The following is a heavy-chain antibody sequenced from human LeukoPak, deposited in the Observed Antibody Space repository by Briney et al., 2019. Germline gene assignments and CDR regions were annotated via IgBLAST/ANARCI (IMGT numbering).Heavy chain of an antibody. D-gene: IGHD6-13*01. CDR1: GYTFAAYF. J-gene: IGHJ4*02. Sequence: ASVKVSCKASGYTFAAYFIHWVRQAPGQGLEWMGRINPNGGDTNYVQKFQGRVIMTGDTSISTAYMELSSLRSDDTAMYYCARVGFTSSWSNFDYWGQGTLVTVSS. CDR3: ARVGFTSSWSNFDY. CDR2: INPNGGDT. V-gene: IGHV1-2*06.